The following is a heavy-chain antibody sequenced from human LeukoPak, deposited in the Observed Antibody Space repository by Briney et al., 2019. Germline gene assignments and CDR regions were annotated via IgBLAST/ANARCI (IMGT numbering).Heavy chain of an antibody. Sequence: PGGSLRLSCAASGFSFSSYSMNWVRQAPGKGLEWVSSISTSSSYIYYADSVKGRFTISRDNAKNSLYLQMNSLRAEDTAVYYCARDYYDILTGYYNLADYWGQGTLVTVSS. V-gene: IGHV3-21*01. CDR3: ARDYYDILTGYYNLADY. CDR1: GFSFSSYS. J-gene: IGHJ4*02. CDR2: ISTSSSYI. D-gene: IGHD3-9*01.